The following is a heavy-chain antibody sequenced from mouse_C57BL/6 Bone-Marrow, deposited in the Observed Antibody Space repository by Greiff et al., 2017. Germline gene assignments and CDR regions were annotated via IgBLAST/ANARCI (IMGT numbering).Heavy chain of an antibody. D-gene: IGHD4-1*01. CDR2: INPNNGGT. CDR1: GYTFTDYN. J-gene: IGHJ3*01. Sequence: EVQLQQSGPELVKPGASVTIPCKASGYTFTDYNMDWVKQSHGKSLEWIGDINPNNGGTIYNQKFKGKATLTVDKSSSTAYMELRSLTSEDTAVYYCSRIDWDWFAYWGQGTLVTVSA. CDR3: SRIDWDWFAY. V-gene: IGHV1-18*01.